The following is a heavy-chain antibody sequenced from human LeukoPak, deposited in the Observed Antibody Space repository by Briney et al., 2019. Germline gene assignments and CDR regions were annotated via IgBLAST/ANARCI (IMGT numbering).Heavy chain of an antibody. J-gene: IGHJ6*03. CDR1: GGSISSHY. D-gene: IGHD3-3*01. CDR2: IYYSGST. Sequence: SETLSLTCTVSGGSISSHYWSWIRQPPGKGLEWIGYIYYSGSTNYNPSLKSRVTISVDTSKNQFSLKLSSVTAADTAVYYCARGGYDFWTLGYDYYMDVWGKGTTVTVSS. CDR3: ARGGYDFWTLGYDYYMDV. V-gene: IGHV4-59*11.